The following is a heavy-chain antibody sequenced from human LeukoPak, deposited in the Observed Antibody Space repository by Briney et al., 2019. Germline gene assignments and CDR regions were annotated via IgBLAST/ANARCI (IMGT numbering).Heavy chain of an antibody. J-gene: IGHJ4*02. CDR2: MNPNSGNT. V-gene: IGHV1-8*03. CDR3: ARVQGYDYPPTRY. Sequence: ASVKVSCKASGYTFTSYDINWVRQATGQGLEWMGWMNPNSGNTGYAQKFQGRVTITADKSTSTAYMELSSLRSEDTAVYYCARVQGYDYPPTRYWGQGTLVTVSS. CDR1: GYTFTSYD. D-gene: IGHD5-12*01.